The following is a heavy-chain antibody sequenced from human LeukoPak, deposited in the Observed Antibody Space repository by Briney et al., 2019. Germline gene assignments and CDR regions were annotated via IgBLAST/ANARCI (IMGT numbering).Heavy chain of an antibody. CDR2: ISGSGGST. V-gene: IGHV3-23*01. CDR1: GFTFSSYA. CDR3: AKPNAADYYDSSGSYFDY. Sequence: GGSLRLSCAASGFTFSSYAMSWVRQAPGKGLEWVSGISGSGGSTYYADSVKGRFTISRDNSKNTLYLQMNSLSAEDTAVYYCAKPNAADYYDSSGSYFDYWGQGTLVTVSS. D-gene: IGHD3-22*01. J-gene: IGHJ4*02.